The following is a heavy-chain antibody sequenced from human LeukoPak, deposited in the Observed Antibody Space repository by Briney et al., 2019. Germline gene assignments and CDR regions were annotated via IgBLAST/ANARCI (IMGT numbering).Heavy chain of an antibody. J-gene: IGHJ4*02. D-gene: IGHD3-3*01. CDR1: GGSISSSSYY. Sequence: SETLSLTCTVSGGSISSSSYYWGWIRQPPGKGLEWIGSIYYSGSTYYNPSLKSRVTISVDTSKNQFSLKLSSETAADTAVYYCARLRYYDFWSGYIYWGQGTLVTVSS. CDR2: IYYSGST. V-gene: IGHV4-39*01. CDR3: ARLRYYDFWSGYIY.